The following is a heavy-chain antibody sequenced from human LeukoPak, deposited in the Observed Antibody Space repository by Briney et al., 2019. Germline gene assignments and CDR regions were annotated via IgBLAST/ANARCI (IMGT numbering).Heavy chain of an antibody. Sequence: SETLSLTCAVSGYSISSSNWWGWIRQPPGKGLEWIGYIYYTGTTNYNPSLKSRVTMSVDTSKNQFSLKLSSVTAADTAVYYCARDMPGYSVFDYWGQGTLVTVSS. CDR1: GYSISSSNW. CDR2: IYYTGTT. J-gene: IGHJ4*02. V-gene: IGHV4-28*03. CDR3: ARDMPGYSVFDY. D-gene: IGHD2-2*01.